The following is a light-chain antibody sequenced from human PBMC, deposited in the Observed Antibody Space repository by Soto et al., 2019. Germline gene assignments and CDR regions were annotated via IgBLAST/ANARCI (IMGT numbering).Light chain of an antibody. CDR2: DAS. Sequence: EIVLTQSPATLSLSPGERATLSCRASQSVSSYLAWYQQKPGQAPRLLIYDASNRATGIPARFSGSGSGTDFTLTISSLEPEAFAVYYCQQRSNPWTFGQGTKVEIK. V-gene: IGKV3-11*01. CDR3: QQRSNPWT. J-gene: IGKJ1*01. CDR1: QSVSSY.